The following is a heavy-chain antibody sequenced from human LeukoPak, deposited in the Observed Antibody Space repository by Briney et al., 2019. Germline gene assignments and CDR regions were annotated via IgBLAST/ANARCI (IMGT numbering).Heavy chain of an antibody. J-gene: IGHJ5*02. CDR3: ARSLGCSSTSCYAP. D-gene: IGHD2-2*01. Sequence: GASVKVSCKASGYTFTGYYMHWVRQAPGQGLEWMGWISAYNGNTNYAQKLQGRVTMTTDTSTSTAYMELRSLRSDDTAVYYCARSLGCSSTSCYAPWGQGTLVTVSS. V-gene: IGHV1-18*04. CDR2: ISAYNGNT. CDR1: GYTFTGYY.